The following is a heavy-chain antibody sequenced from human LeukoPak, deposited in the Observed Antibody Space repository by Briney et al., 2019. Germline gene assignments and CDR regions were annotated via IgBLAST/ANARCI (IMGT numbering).Heavy chain of an antibody. Sequence: GGSLRLSCAACGFTFSSYWMHWGCQARGEGLVWVSRINSDGSYTSYADSVKGRFTISRDNAKNTLYLQMNRLRAEDTAVYYCARGYPDYQLLLDWGQGTLATVSS. CDR3: ARGYPDYQLLLD. CDR2: INSDGSYT. V-gene: IGHV3-74*01. D-gene: IGHD2-2*01. CDR1: GFTFSSYW. J-gene: IGHJ4*02.